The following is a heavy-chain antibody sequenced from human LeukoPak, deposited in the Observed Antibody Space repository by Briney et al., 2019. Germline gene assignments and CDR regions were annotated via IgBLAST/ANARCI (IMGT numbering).Heavy chain of an antibody. CDR3: ARVREVGARIDY. J-gene: IGHJ4*02. CDR2: ISSSSSYI. V-gene: IGHV3-21*01. D-gene: IGHD1-26*01. CDR1: GFTFSSYG. Sequence: GGSLRLSCAASGFTFSSYGMHWVRQAPGKGLEWVSSISSSSSYIYYADSVKGRFTISRDNAKNSLYLQMNSLRAEDTAVYYCARVREVGARIDYWGQGTLVTVSS.